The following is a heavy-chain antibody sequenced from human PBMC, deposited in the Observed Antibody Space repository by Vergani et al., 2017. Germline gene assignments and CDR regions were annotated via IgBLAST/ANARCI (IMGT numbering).Heavy chain of an antibody. V-gene: IGHV4-61*02. J-gene: IGHJ3*02. CDR3: ARATVDAFDI. Sequence: QVQLQESGPGLVKPSQTLSLTCTGSGGPISSGSYYWSWIRQPAGKGLEWIGRIYTSGSTNYNPSLKSRVTISVDTSKNQFSLKLSSVTAADTAVYYCARATVDAFDIWGQASMVTVSS. D-gene: IGHD4-17*01. CDR2: IYTSGST. CDR1: GGPISSGSYY.